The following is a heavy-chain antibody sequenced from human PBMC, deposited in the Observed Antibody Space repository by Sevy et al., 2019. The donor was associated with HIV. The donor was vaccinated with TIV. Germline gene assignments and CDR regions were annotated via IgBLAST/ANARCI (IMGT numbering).Heavy chain of an antibody. V-gene: IGHV1-2*06. CDR3: AGQTSGWYDWFDP. D-gene: IGHD6-19*01. J-gene: IGHJ5*02. Sequence: ASVKVSCKASAYNFIGYYIHWVRQAPGQGLEWIGRINPTSGGTKYAHKFLGRVTVTIDMSVSTAYMELTRLTSDDTAIYYCAGQTSGWYDWFDPWGPGTLVTVSS. CDR1: AYNFIGYY. CDR2: INPTSGGT.